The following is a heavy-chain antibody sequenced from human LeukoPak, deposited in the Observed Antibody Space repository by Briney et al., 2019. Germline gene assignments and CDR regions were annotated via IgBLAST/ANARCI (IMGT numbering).Heavy chain of an antibody. CDR1: GYTFTSYY. J-gene: IGHJ6*02. CDR2: INPSGGST. D-gene: IGHD5-18*01. Sequence: ASVKVSCKASGYTFTSYYIHWVRQAPGQGLEWMGIINPSGGSTSYAQKFQGRVTMTRDTSTSTVYMELSSLRSEDTAVYYCARDQGLSRGYSYYYYGMDVWGQGTTVTVSS. V-gene: IGHV1-46*01. CDR3: ARDQGLSRGYSYYYYGMDV.